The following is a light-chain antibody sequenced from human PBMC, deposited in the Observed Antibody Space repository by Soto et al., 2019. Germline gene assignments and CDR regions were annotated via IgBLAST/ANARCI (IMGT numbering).Light chain of an antibody. CDR3: SSYTSSSTLYV. CDR1: SSDVGGYTY. CDR2: EVN. Sequence: QSVLTQPASVSGSPIQSITISCTGASSDVGGYTYVSWYQQHPGKAPKLMIYEVNNRPSGVSNRFSGSKFGNTASLTISGLQAEDEADYYCSSYTSSSTLYVFGTGTKVTVL. V-gene: IGLV2-14*01. J-gene: IGLJ1*01.